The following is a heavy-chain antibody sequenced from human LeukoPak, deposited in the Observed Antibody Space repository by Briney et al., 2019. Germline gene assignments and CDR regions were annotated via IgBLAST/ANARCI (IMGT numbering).Heavy chain of an antibody. Sequence: GGSLRLSCAASGFTFSSYVMHWVRQAPGKGLEWVAVISYDGSNKYYADSVKGRFTISRDNSKNTLYLQMNSLRAEDTAVYYCAMGFTIFGVDPAAAFDIWGQGTMVTVSS. CDR1: GFTFSSYV. CDR3: AMGFTIFGVDPAAAFDI. V-gene: IGHV3-30-3*01. D-gene: IGHD3-3*01. CDR2: ISYDGSNK. J-gene: IGHJ3*02.